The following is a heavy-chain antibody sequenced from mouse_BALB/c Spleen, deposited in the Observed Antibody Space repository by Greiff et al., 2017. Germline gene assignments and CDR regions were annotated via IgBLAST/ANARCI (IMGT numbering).Heavy chain of an antibody. Sequence: EVKVEESGGGLVQPGGSLKLSCAAFGFTFSSYTMSWVRQTPEKRLEWVAYISNGGGSTYYPDTVKGRFTISRDNAKNTLYLQMSSLKSEDTAMYYCARRNWDGWYFDVWGEGTTVTVSS. CDR3: ARRNWDGWYFDV. J-gene: IGHJ1*01. V-gene: IGHV5-12-2*01. CDR1: GFTFSSYT. D-gene: IGHD4-1*01. CDR2: ISNGGGST.